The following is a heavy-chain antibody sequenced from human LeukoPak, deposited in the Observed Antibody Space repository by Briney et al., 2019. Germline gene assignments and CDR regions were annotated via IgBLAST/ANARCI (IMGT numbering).Heavy chain of an antibody. CDR3: SYGDYIY. D-gene: IGHD4-17*01. CDR2: IYYSGST. J-gene: IGHJ4*02. V-gene: IGHV4-38-2*02. CDR1: GYSISSGYY. Sequence: PSETLSLTCTVSGYSISSGYYWGWIRQPPGKGLEWIGSIYYSGSTYYNPSLKSRVTISVDTSKNQFSLKLSSVTAADTAVYYCSYGDYIYWGQGTLVTVSS.